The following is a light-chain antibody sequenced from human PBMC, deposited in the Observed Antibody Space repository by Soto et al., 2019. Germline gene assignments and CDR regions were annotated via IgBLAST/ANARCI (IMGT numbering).Light chain of an antibody. CDR3: QQYYSYPRT. Sequence: AIRMTQSPSSLSASTGDRVTITCRASQGISSYLAWYQQKPGKAPKLLIYAASTLQSGGPSRFNGSGSGTDFTPTISCLQSEDFATYYCQQYYSYPRTFGQGTKVDIK. V-gene: IGKV1-8*01. CDR2: AAS. J-gene: IGKJ2*01. CDR1: QGISSY.